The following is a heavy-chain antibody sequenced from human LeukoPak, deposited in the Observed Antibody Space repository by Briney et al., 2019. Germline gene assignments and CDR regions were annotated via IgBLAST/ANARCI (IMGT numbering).Heavy chain of an antibody. J-gene: IGHJ4*02. V-gene: IGHV3-48*01. CDR2: ISSSSSTI. CDR1: GFTFSSYS. Sequence: GGSLRLSCAASGFTFSSYSMNWVRQAPGKGLEWVSYISSSSSTIYYADSVKGRFTISRDNAKNSLYLQMNSLRAEDTAVYYCARGRGRSPLWLVSTPLYFDYWGQGTLVTVSS. D-gene: IGHD5-18*01. CDR3: ARGRGRSPLWLVSTPLYFDY.